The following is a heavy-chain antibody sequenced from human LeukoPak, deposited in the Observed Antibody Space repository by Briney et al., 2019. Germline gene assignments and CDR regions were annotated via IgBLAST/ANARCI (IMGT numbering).Heavy chain of an antibody. CDR1: GYTLTELS. V-gene: IGHV1-24*01. D-gene: IGHD3-10*01. CDR3: VREVTMVRGVITFYHYNGMDV. CDR2: FDPEDGET. Sequence: ASVKVSCKVSGYTLTELSMHWVRQAPGKGLEWMGGFDPEDGETIYAQKFQGRVTMTEDTSTDTAYMELSSLRSEDMAVYYCVREVTMVRGVITFYHYNGMDVWGQGTAVTVSS. J-gene: IGHJ6*02.